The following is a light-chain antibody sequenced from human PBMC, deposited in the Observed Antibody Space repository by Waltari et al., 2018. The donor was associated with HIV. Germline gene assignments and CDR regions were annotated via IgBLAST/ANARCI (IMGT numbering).Light chain of an antibody. CDR1: SSNIGAGYD. CDR2: GNS. CDR3: QSYDSNLSGL. Sequence: QSELTQPPSESAAPGQRVTISCTGSSSNIGAGYDVHWYQQVPGRAPKVVIYGNSNRPSGVPDRFSGSKSGSSASLVITGLQSEDEADYYCQSYDSNLSGLFGGGTKVTVL. J-gene: IGLJ2*01. V-gene: IGLV1-40*01.